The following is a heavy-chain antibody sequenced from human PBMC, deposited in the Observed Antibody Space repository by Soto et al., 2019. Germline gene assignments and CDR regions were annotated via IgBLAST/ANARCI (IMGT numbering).Heavy chain of an antibody. V-gene: IGHV1-46*01. J-gene: IGHJ3*02. D-gene: IGHD3-22*01. Sequence: QVQLVQSGAEVKKPGASVKVSCKASGYTFTSYYMHWVRQAPGQGLEWMGIINPSGGSTSYAQKFKGIVTMTRDTSTSTVYMELSSLRSEDTAVYYCARIYYDSSPTYAFDIWGQGTMVTVSS. CDR1: GYTFTSYY. CDR3: ARIYYDSSPTYAFDI. CDR2: INPSGGST.